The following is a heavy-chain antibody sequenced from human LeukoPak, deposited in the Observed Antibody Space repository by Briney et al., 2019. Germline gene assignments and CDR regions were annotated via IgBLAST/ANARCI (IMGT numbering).Heavy chain of an antibody. V-gene: IGHV1-2*02. CDR1: GYTFTGYY. D-gene: IGHD1-14*01. J-gene: IGHJ3*02. CDR3: ARGFITSRGALTDAFDI. CDR2: INPNSGGT. Sequence: ASVKVSCKASGYTFTGYYMHWVRQAPGQGLEWMGWINPNSGGTNYAQKFQGRVTMTRDTSISTAYMELSRLRSDDTAVYYCARGFITSRGALTDAFDIWGQGTMVTVSS.